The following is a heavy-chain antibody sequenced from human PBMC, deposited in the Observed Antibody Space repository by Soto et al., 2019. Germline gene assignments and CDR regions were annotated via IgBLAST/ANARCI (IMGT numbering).Heavy chain of an antibody. CDR3: ARGYCSGGSCYSWDY. D-gene: IGHD2-15*01. CDR1: GGSISSGDYY. Sequence: SETLSLTCTVSGGSISSGDYYWSWIRQPPGKGLEWIGYIYYSGSTYYNPSLKSRVTISVDTSKNQFSLKLSSVTAADTAVYYCARGYCSGGSCYSWDYWGQGTLVTVSS. J-gene: IGHJ4*02. CDR2: IYYSGST. V-gene: IGHV4-30-4*01.